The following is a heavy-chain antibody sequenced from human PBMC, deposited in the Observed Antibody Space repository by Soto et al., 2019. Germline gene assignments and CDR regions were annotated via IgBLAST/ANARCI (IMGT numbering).Heavy chain of an antibody. Sequence: PSLTCAVSGYSISLGYYWGWIRQPPGKGLEWIGSIYYSGSTYNNPSLRSRVSMSIDTSKDQFSLKLKSVTAADTALYFCARQRTSVVTQAYFDVWGPGSLVTVSS. J-gene: IGHJ4*02. V-gene: IGHV4-38-2*01. D-gene: IGHD2-21*02. CDR3: ARQRTSVVTQAYFDV. CDR1: GYSISLGYY. CDR2: IYYSGST.